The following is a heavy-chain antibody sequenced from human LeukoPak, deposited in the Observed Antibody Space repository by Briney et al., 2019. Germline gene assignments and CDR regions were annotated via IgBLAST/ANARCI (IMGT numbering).Heavy chain of an antibody. CDR2: IYYSGST. D-gene: IGHD5-18*01. CDR1: GGSISSYY. Sequence: PSETLSLTCTVSGGSISSYYWSWIRQPPGKGLEWIGYIYYSGSTYYNPSLKSRVTISVDTSKNQFSLKLSSVTAADTAVYYCARSLDTAMVYGYWGQGTLVTVSS. V-gene: IGHV4-59*12. J-gene: IGHJ4*02. CDR3: ARSLDTAMVYGY.